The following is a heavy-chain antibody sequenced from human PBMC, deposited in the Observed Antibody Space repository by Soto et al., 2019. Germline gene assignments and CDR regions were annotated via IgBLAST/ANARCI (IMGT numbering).Heavy chain of an antibody. D-gene: IGHD6-13*01. CDR2: ISSGGNT. CDR3: ARDWYEDY. V-gene: IGHV3-23*01. Sequence: EVQLLESGGGLIQPGGSLRLSCAASGFTFSSYAMTWVRQAPGKGLEWVSVISSGGNTYYADSVKGRFTISRDNSKNMAYLQMDSLRADDTAVYYCARDWYEDYLGQGTLVTVSS. J-gene: IGHJ4*02. CDR1: GFTFSSYA.